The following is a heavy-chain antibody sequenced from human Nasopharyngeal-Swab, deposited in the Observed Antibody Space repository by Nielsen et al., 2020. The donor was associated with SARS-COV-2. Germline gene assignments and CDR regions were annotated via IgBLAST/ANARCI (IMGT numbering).Heavy chain of an antibody. J-gene: IGHJ5*02. V-gene: IGHV1-24*01. D-gene: IGHD6-19*01. Sequence: ASVKVSCKVSGYTLTELSMHWVRQAPGKGLEGMGGFDPEDGETIYAQKFQGRVTMTEDTSTDTAYMELSSLRSEDTAVYYCATAAVAGNAGWFDPWGQGTLVTVSS. CDR1: GYTLTELS. CDR2: FDPEDGET. CDR3: ATAAVAGNAGWFDP.